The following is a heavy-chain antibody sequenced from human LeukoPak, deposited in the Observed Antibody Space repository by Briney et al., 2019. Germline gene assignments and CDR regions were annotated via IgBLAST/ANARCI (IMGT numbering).Heavy chain of an antibody. Sequence: GGSLRLSCAASGFTFSSYWMSWVRQAPGKGLEWVANIKQVGSEKYYVDSVKGRFTISRDNAKNSLYLQMNSLRAEDTAVYYCARERQNKDFWSGGDYWGQGTLVTVSS. CDR2: IKQVGSEK. CDR3: ARERQNKDFWSGGDY. J-gene: IGHJ4*02. V-gene: IGHV3-7*01. D-gene: IGHD3-3*01. CDR1: GFTFSSYW.